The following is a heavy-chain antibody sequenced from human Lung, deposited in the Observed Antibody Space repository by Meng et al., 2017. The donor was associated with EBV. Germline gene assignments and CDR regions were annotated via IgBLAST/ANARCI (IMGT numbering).Heavy chain of an antibody. J-gene: IGHJ4*02. V-gene: IGHV4-31*03. CDR2: IYYSGST. CDR3: AATVNDGYFDY. D-gene: IGHD4-11*01. CDR1: GGSISSGGYY. Sequence: QVQVPESGHGLVKPSQTLSLTCTVSGGSISSGGYYWNWIRQHPGKGLEWIGYIYYSGSTYYNPSLKSRVTISVDTSKNQFSLKLSSVTAADTAVYYCAATVNDGYFDYWGQGTLVTVSS.